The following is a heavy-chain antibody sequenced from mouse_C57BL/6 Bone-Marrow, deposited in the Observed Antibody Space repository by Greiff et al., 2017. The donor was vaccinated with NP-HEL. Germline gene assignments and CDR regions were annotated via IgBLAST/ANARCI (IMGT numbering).Heavy chain of an antibody. J-gene: IGHJ2*01. Sequence: EVMLVESEGGLVQPGSSMKLSCTASGFTFSDYYMAWVRQVPEKGLEWVANINYDGSSTYYLDSLKSRFIISRDNAKNILYLQMSSLKSEDTATYYCARENYYYYGSKGYYFDYWGQGTTLTVSS. CDR3: ARENYYYYGSKGYYFDY. D-gene: IGHD1-1*01. CDR2: INYDGSST. V-gene: IGHV5-16*01. CDR1: GFTFSDYY.